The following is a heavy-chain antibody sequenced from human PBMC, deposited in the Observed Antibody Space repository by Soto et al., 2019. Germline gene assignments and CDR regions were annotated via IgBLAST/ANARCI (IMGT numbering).Heavy chain of an antibody. CDR2: TYYRSKWYN. CDR3: ATSVSQEGWLDP. J-gene: IGHJ5*02. CDR1: GDSVSSNSAA. V-gene: IGHV6-1*01. Sequence: SQTLSLTCAISGDSVSSNSAAWNWIRQSPSRGLEWLGRTYYRSKWYNDYAVSVKSRITINPDTSKNQFSLQLNSVTPEDTAVSYCATSVSQEGWLDPWGQGTLVTVYS.